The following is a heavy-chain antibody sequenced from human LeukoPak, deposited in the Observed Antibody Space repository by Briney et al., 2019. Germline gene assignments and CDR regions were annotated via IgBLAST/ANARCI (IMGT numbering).Heavy chain of an antibody. Sequence: SGTLSLTCAVYGGSFSGYYWSWIRQPPGKGLEWIGEINHSGSTNYNPSLKSRVTISVDTSKNQFSLKLSSVTAADTAVYYCARGLAVDPWGQGTLVTVSS. V-gene: IGHV4-34*01. CDR3: ARGLAVDP. J-gene: IGHJ5*02. CDR1: GGSFSGYY. CDR2: INHSGST. D-gene: IGHD6-19*01.